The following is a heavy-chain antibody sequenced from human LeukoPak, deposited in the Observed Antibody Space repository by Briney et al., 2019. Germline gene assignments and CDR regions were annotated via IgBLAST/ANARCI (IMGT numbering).Heavy chain of an antibody. CDR2: ISGSGGST. J-gene: IGHJ4*02. D-gene: IGHD6-13*01. V-gene: IGHV3-23*01. CDR3: ARDKPTSIAESGTFDY. Sequence: GGSLRLSCAASGFTFSSYAMSWVRQAPGKGLEWVSAISGSGGSTYYADSVKGRFTISRDKFKNTLYVQMNSLRAEDTAVYYCARDKPTSIAESGTFDYWGQGTLVTVSS. CDR1: GFTFSSYA.